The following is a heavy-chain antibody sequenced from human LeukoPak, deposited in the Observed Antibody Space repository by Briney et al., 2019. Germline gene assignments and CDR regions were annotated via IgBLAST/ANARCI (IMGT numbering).Heavy chain of an antibody. CDR3: ARQGQQLRPFDY. V-gene: IGHV4-39*01. CDR1: GGSISSSVYY. Sequence: SETLSLTCTVSGGSISSSVYYWGWIRQPPGKGLEWIGSIDYSGSTYYNPSLESRLTISVDTSKNQFSLKLSSVTAADTAVYYCARQGQQLRPFDYWGQGTLVTVSS. D-gene: IGHD6-13*01. J-gene: IGHJ4*02. CDR2: IDYSGST.